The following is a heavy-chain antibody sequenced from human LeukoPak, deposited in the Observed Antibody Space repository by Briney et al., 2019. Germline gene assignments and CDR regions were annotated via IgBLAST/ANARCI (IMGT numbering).Heavy chain of an antibody. D-gene: IGHD3-10*01. V-gene: IGHV3-23*01. CDR3: AKIPSITMVFFDP. CDR1: GFSFRNYA. CDR2: LSGSGSST. Sequence: PGGSLRLSCAASGFSFRNYAMTWVRQAPGKGLEWVSGLSGSGSSTYYADSVKGRFTISRDNSRNTLYLQMNSLRAEDTAVYYCAKIPSITMVFFDPWGQGTLATVSS. J-gene: IGHJ5*02.